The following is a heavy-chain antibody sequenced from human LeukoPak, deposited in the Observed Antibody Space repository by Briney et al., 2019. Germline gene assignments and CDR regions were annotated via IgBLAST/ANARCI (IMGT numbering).Heavy chain of an antibody. D-gene: IGHD3-10*01. CDR3: ARDHHKTYYGSGLRGLYFDY. V-gene: IGHV1-46*01. CDR2: INPSGGST. Sequence: ASVKVSCKASGYTFTCYYMHWVRQAPGQGLEWMGIINPSGGSTSYAQKFQGRVTMTRDTSTSTVYMELSSLRSEDTAVYYSARDHHKTYYGSGLRGLYFDYWGQGTLVTVSS. CDR1: GYTFTCYY. J-gene: IGHJ4*02.